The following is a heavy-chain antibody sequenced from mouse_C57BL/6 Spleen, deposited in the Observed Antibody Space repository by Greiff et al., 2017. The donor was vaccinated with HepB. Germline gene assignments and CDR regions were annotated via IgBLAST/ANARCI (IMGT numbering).Heavy chain of an antibody. J-gene: IGHJ1*03. CDR3: TRAYLYWYFDV. D-gene: IGHD5-5*01. CDR1: GFTFSSYA. CDR2: ISSGGDYI. Sequence: EVKLVESGAGLVKPGGSLKLSCAASGFTFSSYAMSWVRQTPEKRLEWVAYISSGGDYIYYADTVKGRFTISRDNARNTLYLQMSSLKSEDTAMYYCTRAYLYWYFDVWGTGTTVTVSS. V-gene: IGHV5-9-1*02.